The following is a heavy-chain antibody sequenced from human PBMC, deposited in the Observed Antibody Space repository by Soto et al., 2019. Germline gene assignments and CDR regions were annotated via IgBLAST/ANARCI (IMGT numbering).Heavy chain of an antibody. Sequence: EVELVESGGGLVQPGGSLRLSCAATGFMFSSYWMTWVRQAPGQGLEWVANINQNGSERYYVDSVEGRFTISRDNAKNSVFLQMGHLRVEDTAMYYCATDILDFWGQGTLVSVSS. V-gene: IGHV3-7*05. CDR3: ATDILDF. D-gene: IGHD3-9*01. CDR1: GFMFSSYW. J-gene: IGHJ4*02. CDR2: INQNGSER.